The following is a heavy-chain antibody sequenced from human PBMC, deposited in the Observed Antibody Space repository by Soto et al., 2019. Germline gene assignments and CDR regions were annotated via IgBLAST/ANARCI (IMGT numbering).Heavy chain of an antibody. J-gene: IGHJ4*02. D-gene: IGHD4-4*01. CDR3: AKDRDDYRNYVFDY. Sequence: GGSLRLSCAASGFPFTNDAMTWVRQAPVKGLEWVSISSGSGSGGSTNYADSVKGRFTISRDNSKNTLYLQMSSLRVEDAAVYYCAKDRDDYRNYVFDYWGQGTLVTVSS. CDR1: GFPFTNDA. V-gene: IGHV3-23*01. CDR2: SSGSGSGGST.